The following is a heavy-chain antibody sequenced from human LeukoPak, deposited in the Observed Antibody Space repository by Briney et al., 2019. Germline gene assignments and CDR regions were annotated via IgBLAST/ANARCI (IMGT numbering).Heavy chain of an antibody. V-gene: IGHV4-61*02. Sequence: SETLSLTCTVSGDSISSGSYYWSWIRQPAGKGLEGIGRIYTSGSTNYNPSLKSRGTISVDTSKNQFSLKLSSVTAADTAVYYCARDGGSKVVYWGQGTLVTVSS. CDR2: IYTSGST. CDR3: ARDGGSKVVY. D-gene: IGHD3-16*01. CDR1: GDSISSGSYY. J-gene: IGHJ4*02.